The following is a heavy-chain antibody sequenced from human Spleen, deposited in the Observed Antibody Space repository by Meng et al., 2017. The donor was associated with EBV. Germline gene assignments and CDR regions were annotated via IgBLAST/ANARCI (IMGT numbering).Heavy chain of an antibody. Sequence: VQLQESGPCLLKPSETLCLPCTVSGGSVSSSSYYWSWIRQPPGKGLEWIGYIYSSGSTNYNPSLKSRVTISVDTSKNQFSLKLSSVTSADTAVYYCARRPYCSGGSCYSSWYFDYWGQGTLVTVSS. D-gene: IGHD2-15*01. V-gene: IGHV4-61*01. CDR1: GGSVSSSSYY. J-gene: IGHJ4*02. CDR3: ARRPYCSGGSCYSSWYFDY. CDR2: IYSSGST.